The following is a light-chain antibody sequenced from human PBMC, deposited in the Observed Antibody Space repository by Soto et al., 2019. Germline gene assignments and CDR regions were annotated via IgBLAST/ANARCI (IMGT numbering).Light chain of an antibody. CDR2: GVS. CDR1: SRDVGGYNY. CDR3: SSYTSSDTYV. Sequence: QSVLTQPASVSGSPGQSIAISCTGTSRDVGGYNYVSWYQPHPGKAPKLIIHGVSNRPSGVSDRFSGSKSGSTASLTISGLQTEDEADYYCSSYTSSDTYVFGTGTKLTVL. V-gene: IGLV2-14*03. J-gene: IGLJ1*01.